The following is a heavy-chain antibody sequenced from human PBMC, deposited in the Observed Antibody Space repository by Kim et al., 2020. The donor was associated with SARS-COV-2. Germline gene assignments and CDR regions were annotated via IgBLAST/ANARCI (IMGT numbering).Heavy chain of an antibody. D-gene: IGHD7-27*01. CDR2: MNPNSGDT. Sequence: ASVKVSCKASGYTFSNYNINWVRQASGQGLEWMGWMNPNSGDTGSAQKFQGRVSMTSDTSTGAAYMKLNSLRLDDTAVYYCARYGDPSLDCWGQGTLVSV. V-gene: IGHV1-8*01. J-gene: IGHJ4*02. CDR3: ARYGDPSLDC. CDR1: GYTFSNYN.